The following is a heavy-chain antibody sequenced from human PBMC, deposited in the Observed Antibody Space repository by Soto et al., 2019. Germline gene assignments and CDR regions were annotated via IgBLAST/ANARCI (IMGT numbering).Heavy chain of an antibody. CDR1: GFPFSSYA. D-gene: IGHD1-26*01. Sequence: EAQLLESGGGLVQPGGSLRLSCAASGFPFSSYAMSWVRQAPGKGLEWVSVMSGSGGSTYYADSVKGRFTISRDNSKNTLYLQMNSLRAEDTAVYYCAKRGSGSQFDYWGQGTLVTVSS. CDR3: AKRGSGSQFDY. V-gene: IGHV3-23*01. J-gene: IGHJ4*02. CDR2: MSGSGGST.